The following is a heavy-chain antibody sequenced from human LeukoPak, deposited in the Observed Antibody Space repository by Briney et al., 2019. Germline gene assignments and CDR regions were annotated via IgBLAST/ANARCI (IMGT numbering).Heavy chain of an antibody. D-gene: IGHD3-9*01. Sequence: GASVKVSFKACVYTFTSYDINWVRQATGQGLEWMGWMNPNSGNTGYAQKFQGRVTITRNTSISTAYMELSSLRSEDTAVYYCARAFDWYDYWGQGTLVTVSS. CDR2: MNPNSGNT. CDR3: ARAFDWYDY. J-gene: IGHJ4*02. V-gene: IGHV1-8*03. CDR1: VYTFTSYD.